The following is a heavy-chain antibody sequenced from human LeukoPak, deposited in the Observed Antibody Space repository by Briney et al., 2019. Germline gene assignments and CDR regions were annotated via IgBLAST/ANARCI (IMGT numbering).Heavy chain of an antibody. D-gene: IGHD1-26*01. CDR3: ARDLGGSDDY. Sequence: GGSLRLSCAASGFTVTRYSMNWVRQAPGKGLEWVSYISSGSIIYYADSVQGRFTISRDKAKNSLYLQMNSLRAEDTAVYYCARDLGGSDDYWGQGTLVTVSS. CDR2: ISSGSII. V-gene: IGHV3-48*01. J-gene: IGHJ4*02. CDR1: GFTVTRYS.